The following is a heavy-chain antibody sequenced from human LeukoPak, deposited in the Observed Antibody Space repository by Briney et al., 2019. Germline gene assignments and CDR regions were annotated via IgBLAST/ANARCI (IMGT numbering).Heavy chain of an antibody. CDR3: AREPADSVGATGRFLP. J-gene: IGHJ5*02. Sequence: SVKVSCKASGGTFSSYAISWVRQAPGQGLEWMGGIIPIFGTANYAQKFQGRVTITADESTSTAYMELSSLRSEDTAVYYCAREPADSVGATGRFLPWGQGTLVAVSS. CDR2: IIPIFGTA. CDR1: GGTFSSYA. D-gene: IGHD1-26*01. V-gene: IGHV1-69*01.